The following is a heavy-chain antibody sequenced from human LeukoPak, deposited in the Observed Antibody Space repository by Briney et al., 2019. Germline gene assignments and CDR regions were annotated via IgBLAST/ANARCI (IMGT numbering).Heavy chain of an antibody. D-gene: IGHD2-21*02. CDR3: ARRVVVVTANDKSDAFDV. V-gene: IGHV4-59*01. CDR2: IYYSGST. Sequence: PSETLSLTCTVSGSSISSYYWSWIRQPPGEGLEWIGYIYYSGSTNYNPSLKSRVTISLDTSKNQFSLKLNSVTAADTAVYYCARRVVVVTANDKSDAFDVWGQGTVVTVSS. CDR1: GSSISSYY. J-gene: IGHJ3*01.